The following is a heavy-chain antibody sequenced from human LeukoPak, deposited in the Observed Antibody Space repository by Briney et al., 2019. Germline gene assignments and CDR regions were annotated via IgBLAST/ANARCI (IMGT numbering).Heavy chain of an antibody. V-gene: IGHV1-2*02. D-gene: IGHD2-2*01. Sequence: ASVKVSCKASGYTFTGYYMHWVRQAPGQGLEWMGWINPNSGGTNYAQKIQGRVTMTRDTSISTAYMELSRLRSDDTAVYYCARGQPGYCSSTSCYPLPSDYWGQGTLVTVSS. CDR2: INPNSGGT. CDR3: ARGQPGYCSSTSCYPLPSDY. J-gene: IGHJ4*02. CDR1: GYTFTGYY.